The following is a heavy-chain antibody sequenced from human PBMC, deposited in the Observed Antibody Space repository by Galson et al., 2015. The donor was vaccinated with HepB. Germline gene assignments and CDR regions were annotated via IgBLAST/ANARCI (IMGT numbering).Heavy chain of an antibody. D-gene: IGHD2-15*01. CDR1: GYTFTSNG. Sequence: SVKVSCKASGYTFTSNGISWVRQAPGHGLDWIGGISANTGNKNYAQKFQGRVTLTRDTSTSSVHMELRGLRIDDTAVYYCARDRLHSLDYWGPGSLVTVSS. CDR3: ARDRLHSLDY. CDR2: ISANTGNK. J-gene: IGHJ4*01. V-gene: IGHV1-18*01.